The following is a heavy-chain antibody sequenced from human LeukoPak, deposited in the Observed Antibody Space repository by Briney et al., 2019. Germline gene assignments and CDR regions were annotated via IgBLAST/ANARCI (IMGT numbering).Heavy chain of an antibody. Sequence: SQTLSLTCTVSGGSISSGDYYWSWIRQPPGKGLEWIGYIYYSGSTYYNPSLKSRVTISVDTSKNQFSLKLSSVTAADTAVYYCARESIVVVPAAIWGDPSYNWFDPWGQGTLVTVSS. V-gene: IGHV4-30-4*08. CDR3: ARESIVVVPAAIWGDPSYNWFDP. J-gene: IGHJ5*02. CDR2: IYYSGST. D-gene: IGHD2-2*02. CDR1: GGSISSGDYY.